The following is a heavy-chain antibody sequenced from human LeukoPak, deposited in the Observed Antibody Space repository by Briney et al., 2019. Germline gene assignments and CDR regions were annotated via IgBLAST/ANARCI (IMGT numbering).Heavy chain of an antibody. CDR3: AREDIVVVPAAILVYYYYGMDV. D-gene: IGHD2-2*02. CDR2: ISGSGGST. J-gene: IGHJ6*02. V-gene: IGHV3-23*01. Sequence: PGGSLRLSCAASGFTFSSYAMSWVRQAPGKGLEWVSAISGSGGSTYYADSVKGRFTISRDNSKNTLYLQMNSLRAEDTAVYYCAREDIVVVPAAILVYYYYGMDVWGQGTTVTVSS. CDR1: GFTFSSYA.